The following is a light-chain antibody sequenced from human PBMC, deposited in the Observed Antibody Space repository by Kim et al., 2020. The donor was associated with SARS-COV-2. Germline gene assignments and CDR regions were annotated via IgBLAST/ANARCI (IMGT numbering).Light chain of an antibody. CDR3: SSYTISSTYV. CDR1: SSDVGTYNR. J-gene: IGLJ1*01. CDR2: DVS. V-gene: IGLV2-18*02. Sequence: QSALTQPPSVSGSPGQSVTVSCTGTSSDVGTYNRVSWYQQPPGTAPKLMIYDVSYRPSGVPDRFSGSKSGNTASLTISGLQAEDEADYYCSSYTISSTYVFGTGTKVTVL.